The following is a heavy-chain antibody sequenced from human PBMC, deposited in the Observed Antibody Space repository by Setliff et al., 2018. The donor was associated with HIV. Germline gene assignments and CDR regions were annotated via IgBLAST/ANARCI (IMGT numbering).Heavy chain of an antibody. CDR3: ASFSGYDYYFDY. J-gene: IGHJ4*02. D-gene: IGHD5-12*01. Sequence: SETLSLTCTVSGGSISSYYWSWIRQPPGKGLEWIGYIYTSGSTNYNPSLKSRVTISVDTSKNQFSLKLSSLTAADTAVYYCASFSGYDYYFDYWGQGTLVTVSS. CDR1: GGSISSYY. V-gene: IGHV4-4*09. CDR2: IYTSGST.